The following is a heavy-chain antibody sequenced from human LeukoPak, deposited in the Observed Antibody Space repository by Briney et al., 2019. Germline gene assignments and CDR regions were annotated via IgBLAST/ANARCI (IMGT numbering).Heavy chain of an antibody. CDR3: AREFSVDRSQTDSFDV. V-gene: IGHV3-74*01. J-gene: IGHJ3*01. CDR1: GFTFSNYW. CDR2: INKDGGDA. Sequence: PGGSLSLSCVASGFTFSNYWMHWVRQAPGKGLVWVSRINKDGGDASYADSVKGRLTISRDNAKNTLYLQMNSLRGDDTAVYYCAREFSVDRSQTDSFDVWGQGTMVIVSS. D-gene: IGHD1-14*01.